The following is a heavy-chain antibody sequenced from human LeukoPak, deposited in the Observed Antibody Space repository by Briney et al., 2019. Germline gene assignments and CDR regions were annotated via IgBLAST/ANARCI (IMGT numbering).Heavy chain of an antibody. D-gene: IGHD6-19*01. V-gene: IGHV1-3*01. CDR2: INAGNGNT. CDR3: ARGAPRGGWYNSFDY. CDR1: GYTFTSYA. J-gene: IGHJ4*02. Sequence: ASVKVSCKASGYTFTSYAMHWVRQAPGQRLEWMGWINAGNGNTKYSQKFQGRVTITRDTSASTAYMELSSLRSEDTAVYYCARGAPRGGWYNSFDYWGQGTLVTVSS.